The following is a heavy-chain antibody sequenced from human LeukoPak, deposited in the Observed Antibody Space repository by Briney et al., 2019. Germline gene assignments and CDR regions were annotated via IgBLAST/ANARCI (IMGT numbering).Heavy chain of an antibody. J-gene: IGHJ4*02. Sequence: GGSLRLSCAASGFTFSSYSMNWVRQAPGRGLEWVSSIINSSSYIYYADSVKGRFTISRDNAKKSLYLQMNSQRAEDTAVYYCARGADRDGYNYGSSFDYWGQGTLVTVSS. CDR3: ARGADRDGYNYGSSFDY. D-gene: IGHD5-24*01. CDR2: IINSSSYI. CDR1: GFTFSSYS. V-gene: IGHV3-21*01.